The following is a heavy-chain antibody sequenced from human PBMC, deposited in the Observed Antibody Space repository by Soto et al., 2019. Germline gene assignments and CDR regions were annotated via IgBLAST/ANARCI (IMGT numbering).Heavy chain of an antibody. J-gene: IGHJ4*02. CDR3: AKRTPGYCSVGICHYFDF. CDR2: IDGPGETT. Sequence: SLRLSCAASGFAFNNFAMSWVRQAPGKGLEWVSAIDGPGETTYYADPVKGRFTISRDNSKSTLFLQMNRLRAEDTALYYCAKRTPGYCSVGICHYFDFWGQGSLVTVSS. V-gene: IGHV3-23*01. CDR1: GFAFNNFA. D-gene: IGHD2-15*01.